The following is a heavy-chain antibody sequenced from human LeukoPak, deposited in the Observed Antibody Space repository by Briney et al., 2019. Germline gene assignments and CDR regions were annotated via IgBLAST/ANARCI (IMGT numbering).Heavy chain of an antibody. J-gene: IGHJ5*02. CDR3: ARGRSMPSVVVKEGWFGP. CDR1: GGSFSGYY. CDR2: INHSGST. V-gene: IGHV4-34*01. Sequence: PSETLSLTCAVYGGSFSGYYWSWIRQPPGKGLEWIGEINHSGSTNYNPSLKSRVTISVDTSKNQFSLKLSSVTAADTAVYYCARGRSMPSVVVKEGWFGPWGQGTLVTVSS. D-gene: IGHD2-21*01.